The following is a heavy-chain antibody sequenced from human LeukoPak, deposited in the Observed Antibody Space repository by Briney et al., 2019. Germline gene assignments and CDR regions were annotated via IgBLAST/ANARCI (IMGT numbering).Heavy chain of an antibody. CDR2: IKQDGSET. CDR3: ARHISASGSSPFDY. Sequence: GGSLRLSCAASGFTFRSYWMTWVRQYPGKGLEWVANIKQDGSETYYADSVKGRFTISRDNAKNTLYLQMNSLRAEDTALYYCARHISASGSSPFDYWGQGTLVTVSS. J-gene: IGHJ4*02. V-gene: IGHV3-7*03. CDR1: GFTFRSYW. D-gene: IGHD6-13*01.